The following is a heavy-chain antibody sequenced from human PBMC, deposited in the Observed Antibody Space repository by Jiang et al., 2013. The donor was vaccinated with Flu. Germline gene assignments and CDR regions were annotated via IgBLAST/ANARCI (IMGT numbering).Heavy chain of an antibody. Sequence: SQTLSLTCAISGDSVSSNSAAWYWIRQSPSRGLEWLARTYYRSKWYYDYAVSVKSRITINPDTSKNQFSPHLNSVTPEDTAVYYCARSYTSGETDYWGQGTLVTVSS. CDR1: GDSVSSNSAA. CDR3: ARSYTSGETDY. J-gene: IGHJ4*02. D-gene: IGHD6-19*01. V-gene: IGHV6-1*01. CDR2: TYYRSKWYY.